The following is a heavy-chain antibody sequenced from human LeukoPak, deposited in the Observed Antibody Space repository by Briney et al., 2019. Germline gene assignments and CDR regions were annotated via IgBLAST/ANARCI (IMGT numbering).Heavy chain of an antibody. Sequence: SVKVSCKASGGTFSSYAISWVRQAPGQGLEWMGRIIPILGIANYAQKFQGRVTITADKSTSTAYMELSSLRSEDTAVYYRASAQGATYAFDIWGQGTMVTVSS. CDR1: GGTFSSYA. J-gene: IGHJ3*02. CDR3: ASAQGATYAFDI. V-gene: IGHV1-69*04. CDR2: IIPILGIA. D-gene: IGHD5-12*01.